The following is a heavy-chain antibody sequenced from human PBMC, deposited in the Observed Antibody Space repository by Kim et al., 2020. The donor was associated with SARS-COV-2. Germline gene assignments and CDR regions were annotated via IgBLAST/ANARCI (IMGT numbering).Heavy chain of an antibody. D-gene: IGHD3-22*01. V-gene: IGHV3-74*01. CDR2: VNPDASIT. J-gene: IGHJ4*02. CDR3: GRAFNYDSGAIDN. CDR1: GFTFSTYW. Sequence: GGSLRLSCAASGFTFSTYWMHWVRQAPGKGLVWVSRVNPDASITTYADSVKGQFTISRDNAKNTLYLQMNSLRAEDTAVYFCGRAFNYDSGAIDNWGQGTLVTVSS.